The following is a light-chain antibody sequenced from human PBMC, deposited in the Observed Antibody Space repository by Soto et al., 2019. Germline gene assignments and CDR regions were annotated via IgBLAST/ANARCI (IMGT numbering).Light chain of an antibody. CDR3: QKFNSYPYI. Sequence: DIQMTQSPSTLSASVGDRVTITCRASQSISSWLAWYQQKPGKAPKLLIYDASSLESGVPSRFSGSGSGTEFTLTICSLQPHDVATDHCQKFNSYPYILGQGTQLQMK. V-gene: IGKV1-5*01. CDR1: QSISSW. CDR2: DAS. J-gene: IGKJ2*01.